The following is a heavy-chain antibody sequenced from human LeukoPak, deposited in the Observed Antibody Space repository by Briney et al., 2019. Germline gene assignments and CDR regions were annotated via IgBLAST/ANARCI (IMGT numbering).Heavy chain of an antibody. CDR3: ARRQPGYFSSWSFDY. CDR2: IYYSGST. D-gene: IGHD6-13*01. Sequence: SETPSLTCTVSGGSISGYYWSWIRQPPGKGLEWIGDIYYSGSTNYNPSLKSRVTISVDTSKNQFSLKLSSVTAADTAVYYCARRQPGYFSSWSFDYWGQGTLVTVSS. CDR1: GGSISGYY. J-gene: IGHJ4*02. V-gene: IGHV4-59*08.